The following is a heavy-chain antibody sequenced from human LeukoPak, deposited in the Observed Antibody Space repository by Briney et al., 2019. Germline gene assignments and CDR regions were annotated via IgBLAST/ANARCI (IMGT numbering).Heavy chain of an antibody. Sequence: PSETLSLTCTVSGGSISSYYWSWIRQPPGKGLEWIGYIYYSGSTNYNPSLKSRVTISVDTSKNQFSLKLSSVTAADTAVCYCARGVRYYDILTGYSPNYYFDYWGQGTLVTVSS. CDR2: IYYSGST. CDR1: GGSISSYY. CDR3: ARGVRYYDILTGYSPNYYFDY. V-gene: IGHV4-59*01. D-gene: IGHD3-9*01. J-gene: IGHJ4*02.